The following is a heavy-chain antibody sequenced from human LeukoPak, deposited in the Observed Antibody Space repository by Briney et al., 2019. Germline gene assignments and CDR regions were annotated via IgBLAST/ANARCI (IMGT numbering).Heavy chain of an antibody. J-gene: IGHJ4*02. V-gene: IGHV3-21*01. CDR3: ARDNWIEAHYFDY. D-gene: IGHD1-20*01. Sequence: SGGSLRLSCAASGFTFSSYSMNWVRQAPGKGLEWVSSISSSSSYIYYADSVKGRFTISRDNAKNSLYLHMNSLRVEDTAVYYCARDNWIEAHYFDYWGQGTLVTVSS. CDR1: GFTFSSYS. CDR2: ISSSSSYI.